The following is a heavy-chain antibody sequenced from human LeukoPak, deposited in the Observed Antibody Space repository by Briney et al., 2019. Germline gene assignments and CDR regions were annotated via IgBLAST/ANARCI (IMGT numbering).Heavy chain of an antibody. CDR1: GFTFDNYG. J-gene: IGHJ4*02. D-gene: IGHD2-2*01. V-gene: IGHV3-49*04. CDR2: IRSMPDGGTT. Sequence: GGSLRLSCAASGFTFDNYGMSWVRQAPGKGLEWVGSIRSMPDGGTTEYAASLEGRVTISRDDSKSNAYLQMNSLKSEDTAVYYCSRWLVSAILDYWGQGTLVTVSS. CDR3: SRWLVSAILDY.